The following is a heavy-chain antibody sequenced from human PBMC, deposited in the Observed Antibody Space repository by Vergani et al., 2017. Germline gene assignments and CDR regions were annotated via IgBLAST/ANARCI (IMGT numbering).Heavy chain of an antibody. CDR3: ARDQFPDIVVVPPPSSFQH. CDR1: GYPFTSYG. Sequence: QAKLVQSGAEVKKPGASVKVPCKASGYPFTSYGISWVRQAPGQGLEWMGWISAYNGNTNYAQKLQVRVTMTTDTYTSTAYMELRRLRSDDTAVYYCARDQFPDIVVVPPPSSFQHWSQGTLVTVSS. CDR2: ISAYNGNT. J-gene: IGHJ1*01. V-gene: IGHV1-18*01. D-gene: IGHD2-2*01.